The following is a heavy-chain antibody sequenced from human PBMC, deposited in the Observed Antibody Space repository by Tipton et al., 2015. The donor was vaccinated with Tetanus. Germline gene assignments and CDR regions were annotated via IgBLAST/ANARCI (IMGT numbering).Heavy chain of an antibody. J-gene: IGHJ4*02. Sequence: TLSLTCTVSGGSISSGGYYWSWIRQHPGKGLEWIGDIYYSGSTYYNPSLKSRVTISVDTSKNQFSLKLNSVTAADTAVYYCARVFGQLLRVVVFDYWGQGMMVTVSS. CDR2: IYYSGST. V-gene: IGHV4-31*03. CDR3: ARVFGQLLRVVVFDY. CDR1: GGSISSGGYY. D-gene: IGHD2-15*01.